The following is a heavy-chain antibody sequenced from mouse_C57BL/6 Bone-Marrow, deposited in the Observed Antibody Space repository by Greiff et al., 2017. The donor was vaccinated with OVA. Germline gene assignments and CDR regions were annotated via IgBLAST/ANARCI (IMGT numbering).Heavy chain of an antibody. Sequence: EVQLQQSGGGLVKPGGSLKLSCAASGFTFSSYAMSWVRQTPDKRLEWVATISDGGSYTYYPDNVKGRFTISRDNAKNNLYLQMSHLKSEDTAMYYCAIIYYYGSPWFAYWGQGTLVTVSA. CDR3: AIIYYYGSPWFAY. CDR2: ISDGGSYT. V-gene: IGHV5-4*01. CDR1: GFTFSSYA. J-gene: IGHJ3*01. D-gene: IGHD1-1*01.